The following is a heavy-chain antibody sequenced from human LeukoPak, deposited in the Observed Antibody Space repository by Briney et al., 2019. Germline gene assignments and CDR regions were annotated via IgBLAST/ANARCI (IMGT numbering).Heavy chain of an antibody. J-gene: IGHJ3*02. CDR1: GFTFSSYS. CDR2: ISSSSSYI. D-gene: IGHD1-26*01. CDR3: ARDRGSYDAFDI. V-gene: IGHV3-21*01. Sequence: GGSLGLSCAASGFTFSSYSMNWVRQAPGKGLEWVSSISSSSSYIYYADSVKGRFTISRDNAKNSLYLQMNSLRAEDTAVYYCARDRGSYDAFDIWGQGTMVTVSS.